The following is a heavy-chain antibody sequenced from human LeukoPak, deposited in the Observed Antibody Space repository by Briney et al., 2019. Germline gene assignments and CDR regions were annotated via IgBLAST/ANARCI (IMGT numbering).Heavy chain of an antibody. Sequence: PSETLSLTCTVSGDSISSSTXXWXWIRXPPXXGXXXIGTIFYSGSTYYNPXLKSXXTMSVDTSKNQFSLTLSSVTAADTAVYYCARSDKAAAGPFDYWGQGTLVTVSS. CDR3: ARSDKAAAGPFDY. V-gene: IGHV4-39*01. D-gene: IGHD6-13*01. CDR1: GDSISSSTXX. CDR2: IFYSGST. J-gene: IGHJ4*02.